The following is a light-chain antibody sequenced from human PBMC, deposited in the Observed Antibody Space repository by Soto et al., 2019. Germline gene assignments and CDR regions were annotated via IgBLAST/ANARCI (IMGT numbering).Light chain of an antibody. Sequence: QSALTQPPSASGSPGQSVTISCTGTSSDVGGYNYVSWYQQYPGKAPKLMIYEVSKRPSGVPDRFSGSKSGKTASLTVSGLHPEDEADYYCTSYAGSNIWVFGGRTKLTVL. V-gene: IGLV2-8*01. CDR2: EVS. CDR3: TSYAGSNIWV. J-gene: IGLJ3*02. CDR1: SSDVGGYNY.